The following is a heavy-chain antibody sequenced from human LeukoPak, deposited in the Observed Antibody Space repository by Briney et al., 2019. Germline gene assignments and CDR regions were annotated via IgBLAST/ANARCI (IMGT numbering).Heavy chain of an antibody. D-gene: IGHD3-22*01. V-gene: IGHV4-39*01. CDR2: IYYSGST. J-gene: IGHJ3*02. CDR3: AILPVVIITYGAFDI. CDR1: GGSISSSSYY. Sequence: SETLSLTCTVSGGSISSSSYYCGWIRQAPGKGQEWIGSIYYSGSTYYNPSLKSRVTMSVDTSKNQFSLKLSSVAAADTAVYYCAILPVVIITYGAFDIWGQGTMVTVSS.